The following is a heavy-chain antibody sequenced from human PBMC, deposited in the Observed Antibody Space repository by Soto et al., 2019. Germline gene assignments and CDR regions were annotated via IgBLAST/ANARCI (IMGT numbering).Heavy chain of an antibody. J-gene: IGHJ4*02. Sequence: SETLSLTCTVSGGSISSGGYYWSWIRQHPGKGLEWIGYIYYSGSTYYNPSLKSRVTISVDTSKNQFSLKLSSVTAADTAVYHCASNPNSSGYSGYWGQGTLVTVSS. D-gene: IGHD3-22*01. V-gene: IGHV4-31*02. CDR2: IYYSGST. CDR1: GGSISSGGYY. CDR3: ASNPNSSGYSGY.